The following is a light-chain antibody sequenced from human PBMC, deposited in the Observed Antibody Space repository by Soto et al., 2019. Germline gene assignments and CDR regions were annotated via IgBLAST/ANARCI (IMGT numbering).Light chain of an antibody. J-gene: IGLJ2*01. CDR3: SSYTSTSTSHVV. Sequence: QPALTQPASVSGSPGQSITISCTGTSSDVGGYNYVSWYQHHPDKAPKLMIYEVSNRPSGVSNRFSGSKSGSTASLTISGLQAEDEADYYCSSYTSTSTSHVVFGGGTKVTVL. CDR1: SSDVGGYNY. CDR2: EVS. V-gene: IGLV2-14*01.